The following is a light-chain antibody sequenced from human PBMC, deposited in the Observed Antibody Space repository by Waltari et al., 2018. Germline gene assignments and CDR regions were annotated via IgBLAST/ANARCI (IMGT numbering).Light chain of an antibody. CDR2: GAS. J-gene: IGKJ1*01. Sequence: AIQMTQSPSSLSASVGDRVTITCRASQDIRNDLGWYQQKPGKAPKVLIYGASSLHSGVPSRFSGSRSGTDVTLTISRLQPEDFATYYCLQDYNYPRTFGQGTKVEIK. V-gene: IGKV1-6*01. CDR3: LQDYNYPRT. CDR1: QDIRND.